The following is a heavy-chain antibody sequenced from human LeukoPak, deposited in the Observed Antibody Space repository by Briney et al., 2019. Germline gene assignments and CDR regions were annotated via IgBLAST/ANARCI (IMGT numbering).Heavy chain of an antibody. CDR1: RFTFSSYA. CDR3: AKDIVVVPAAMVGYYYYYGMDV. J-gene: IGHJ6*04. D-gene: IGHD2-2*01. Sequence: GGSLRLSCAASRFTFSSYAMSWVRQAPGKGLEWVSAISGSGGSTYYADSVKGRFTISRDNSKNTLYLQMNSLRAEDTAVYYCAKDIVVVPAAMVGYYYYYGMDVWGKGTTVTVSS. V-gene: IGHV3-23*01. CDR2: ISGSGGST.